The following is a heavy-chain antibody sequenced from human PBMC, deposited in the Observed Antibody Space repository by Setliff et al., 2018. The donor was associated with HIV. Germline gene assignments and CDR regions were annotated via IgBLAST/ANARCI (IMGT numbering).Heavy chain of an antibody. CDR2: IYPNTGGT. CDR3: ARDYYGSGSYYNLDY. V-gene: IGHV1-2*02. J-gene: IGHJ4*02. CDR1: GYTFTDYY. Sequence: ASVKVSCKASGYTFTDYYIHWVRQAPGQGLEWMGWIYPNTGGTNYAQEFQGRATMTRDTSISTAYMELSSLRSEDTAVYYCARDYYGSGSYYNLDYWGQGTLVTVSS. D-gene: IGHD3-10*01.